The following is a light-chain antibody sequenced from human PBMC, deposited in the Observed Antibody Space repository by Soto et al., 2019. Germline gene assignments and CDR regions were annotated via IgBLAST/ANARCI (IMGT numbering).Light chain of an antibody. J-gene: IGKJ5*01. CDR3: QQSYSVPIT. V-gene: IGKV1-39*01. CDR2: AAS. Sequence: DIQMTQSPSSLSASVGDRVTITCRASESISTHLNWYQQKSGGVPQLLIQAASTLQTGVPSRFSGSGSGTDFTLTISSLQPEDFATYHCQQSYSVPITFGQGTRLEIK. CDR1: ESISTH.